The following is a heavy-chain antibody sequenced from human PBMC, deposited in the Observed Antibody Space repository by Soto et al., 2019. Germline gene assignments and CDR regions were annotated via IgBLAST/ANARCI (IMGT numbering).Heavy chain of an antibody. CDR3: ARDLSGDTTPYFDL. J-gene: IGHJ4*02. D-gene: IGHD1-1*01. Sequence: GGSLRLSCAASGFAFSSYWMHWVRQTPGKGPVWVSRIYNDGSRTAYADSVKGRFTISRDNAKNTMYLQMSSLTVEDTAVYYCARDLSGDTTPYFDLWGQGTLVTVSS. CDR1: GFAFSSYW. V-gene: IGHV3-74*01. CDR2: IYNDGSRT.